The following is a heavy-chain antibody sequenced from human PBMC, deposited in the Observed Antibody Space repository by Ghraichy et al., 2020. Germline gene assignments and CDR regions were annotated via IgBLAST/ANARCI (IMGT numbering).Heavy chain of an antibody. J-gene: IGHJ6*02. CDR3: ARARGYTDGAGVYIYYGMDV. CDR2: INESGST. D-gene: IGHD5-18*01. Sequence: SETLSLTCGFYGGSFGGYYWSWIRQTPGKGLEWIGEINESGSTYYNPSLKSRLMISVDTSKNQFSLKMTSVTAADTGVYYCARARGYTDGAGVYIYYGMDVWDQGTTLTVSS. V-gene: IGHV4-34*01. CDR1: GGSFGGYY.